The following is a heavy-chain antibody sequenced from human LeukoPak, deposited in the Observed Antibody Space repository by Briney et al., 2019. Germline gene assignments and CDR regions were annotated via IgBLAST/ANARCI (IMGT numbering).Heavy chain of an antibody. J-gene: IGHJ6*02. D-gene: IGHD1-26*01. CDR1: GGSISSSSYY. Sequence: SETLSLTCTVSGGSISSSSYYWGWIRQPPGKGLEWIGSIYYSGSTYYNPSLKSRVTMSVDTSKNQFSLKLSSVTAADTAAYYCARLGAIRYYYYGMDVWGQGTTVTVS. CDR3: ARLGAIRYYYYGMDV. CDR2: IYYSGST. V-gene: IGHV4-39*01.